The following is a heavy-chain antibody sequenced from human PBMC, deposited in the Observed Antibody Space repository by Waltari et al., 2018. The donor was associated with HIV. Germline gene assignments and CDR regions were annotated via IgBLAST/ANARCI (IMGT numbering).Heavy chain of an antibody. V-gene: IGHV4-34*01. D-gene: IGHD6-19*01. CDR3: ARAYNSGPTPHNYYYYGIDV. CDR2: VNYRGDT. Sequence: VRLDQWGSGLFNPSQTLYLTCAVYGGSFTGSCWYGVCRTPGRGLEWIGDVNYRGDTNYTPSLKSRASLSSDTSKNQFSLRLTSLTAADSATYYCARAYNSGPTPHNYYYYGIDVWGRGTTVIVSS. J-gene: IGHJ6*02. CDR1: GGSFTGSC.